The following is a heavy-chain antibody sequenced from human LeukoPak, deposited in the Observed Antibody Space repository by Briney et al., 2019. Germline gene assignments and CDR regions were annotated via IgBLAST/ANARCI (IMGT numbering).Heavy chain of an antibody. CDR3: ARSSGPDYYIHMDV. Sequence: SETLSLTCAVYGGPFSGYNWNWIRQPPGKGLEWIGEINHSGSTKYNPSLKSRVTILVDTSKNQFSLKLSSVTAADTAVYFCARSSGPDYYIHMDVWGIGTMVTVSS. J-gene: IGHJ6*03. D-gene: IGHD5-12*01. V-gene: IGHV4-34*01. CDR2: INHSGST. CDR1: GGPFSGYN.